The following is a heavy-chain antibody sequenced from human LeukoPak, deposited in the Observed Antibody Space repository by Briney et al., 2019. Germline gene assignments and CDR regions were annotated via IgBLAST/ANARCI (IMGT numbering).Heavy chain of an antibody. Sequence: SVKVSCKASGGTFSSYAISWVRQAPGQGLEWMGRIIPIFGIANYAQKFQGRVTITADKSTSTAYMELSSLRSEDTAVYYCARWDDSTAYDYWGQGTLVTVPS. CDR3: ARWDDSTAYDY. CDR1: GGTFSSYA. J-gene: IGHJ4*02. CDR2: IIPIFGIA. D-gene: IGHD3-22*01. V-gene: IGHV1-69*04.